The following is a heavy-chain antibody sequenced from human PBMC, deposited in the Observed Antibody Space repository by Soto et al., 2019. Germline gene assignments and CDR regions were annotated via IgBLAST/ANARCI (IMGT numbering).Heavy chain of an antibody. V-gene: IGHV3-21*01. CDR2: IGISIGYI. CDR3: CRNVLDVTEDAVDV. D-gene: IGHD3-10*02. Sequence: EEQLVESGGGLVKPGGSLRLSCVASGFSLSSYTMSWVRQAPGKGLEWVSSIGISIGYIYYAESVTGRFTISRDNAQNSLFLEMNSLRAEDTALYFCCRNVLDVTEDAVDVWGQGTMVSVSS. J-gene: IGHJ3*01. CDR1: GFSLSSYT.